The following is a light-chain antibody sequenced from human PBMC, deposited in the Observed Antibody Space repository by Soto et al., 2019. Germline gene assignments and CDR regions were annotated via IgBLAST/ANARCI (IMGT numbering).Light chain of an antibody. Sequence: QPVLTQSPSASASLGASVKLTCTLSSGHSSYAIAWHQQQPEKGPRYLMKLNSDGSHSKGDGIPDRFSGSSSGAERYLPISSLQSEDEADYYCQTWGTGTGIFGGGTKVKVL. CDR1: SGHSSYA. V-gene: IGLV4-69*01. J-gene: IGLJ2*01. CDR2: LNSDGSH. CDR3: QTWGTGTGI.